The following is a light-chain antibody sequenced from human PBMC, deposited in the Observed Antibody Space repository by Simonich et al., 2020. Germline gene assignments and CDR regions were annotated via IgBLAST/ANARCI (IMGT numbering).Light chain of an antibody. CDR3: QQRSNWPPDLT. CDR1: PSVSSY. V-gene: IGKV3-11*01. J-gene: IGKJ4*01. CDR2: DAS. Sequence: EIVLTQSPATLSLSPGERATLSCRASPSVSSYLAWYQRKPGQATRLLIYDASNRATGIPARFSGSGSGTDFTLTISSLEPEDFAVYYCQQRSNWPPDLTFGGGTKVEIK.